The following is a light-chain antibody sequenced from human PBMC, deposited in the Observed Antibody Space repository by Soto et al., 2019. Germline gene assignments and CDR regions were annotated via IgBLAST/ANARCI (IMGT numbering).Light chain of an antibody. Sequence: AIRMTQSPSSFSASTGDRVTITCRASQGISSYLAWYQQKPGKAPKLLIYAASTLQSGVPSRFSSSGSGTDFTLTISCLQSEDFATYYCQQYYSYHPTFGPGTKVDIK. CDR1: QGISSY. CDR2: AAS. J-gene: IGKJ3*01. CDR3: QQYYSYHPT. V-gene: IGKV1-8*01.